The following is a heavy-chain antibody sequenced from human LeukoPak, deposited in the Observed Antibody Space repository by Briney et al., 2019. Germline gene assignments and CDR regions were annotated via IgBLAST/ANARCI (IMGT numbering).Heavy chain of an antibody. J-gene: IGHJ4*02. CDR3: ARVPTVTFFDY. CDR1: GGSFSGYY. Sequence: SETLSLTCAVYGGSFSGYYWSWIRQPPGKGLEWIGEINHSGSTYYNPSLKSRVTISVDTSKNQFSLKLSSVTAADTAVYYCARVPTVTFFDYWGQGTLVTVSS. CDR2: INHSGST. D-gene: IGHD4-17*01. V-gene: IGHV4-34*01.